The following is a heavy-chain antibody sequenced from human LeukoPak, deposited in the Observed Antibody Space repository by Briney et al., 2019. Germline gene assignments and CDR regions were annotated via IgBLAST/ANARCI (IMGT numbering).Heavy chain of an antibody. CDR3: ARDQFLRVPNGELPDY. Sequence: ASVKVSCKASGGTFSSYAISWVRQAPGQGLEWMGRIIPILGIANYAQKFQGRVTITADKSTSTAYMELSSLRSEDTAVYYCARDQFLRVPNGELPDYWGQGTLVTVSS. D-gene: IGHD3-10*01. CDR1: GGTFSSYA. V-gene: IGHV1-69*04. J-gene: IGHJ4*02. CDR2: IIPILGIA.